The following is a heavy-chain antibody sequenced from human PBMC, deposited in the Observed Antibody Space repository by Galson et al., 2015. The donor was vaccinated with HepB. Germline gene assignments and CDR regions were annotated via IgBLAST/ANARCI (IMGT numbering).Heavy chain of an antibody. CDR3: ARDIRETGERWLQQRHAHDI. CDR2: ISAYNGDT. D-gene: IGHD5-24*01. CDR1: GYTFTSYG. V-gene: IGHV1-18*04. J-gene: IGHJ3*02. Sequence: SVKVSCKASGYTFTSYGVSWVRQAPGQGLEWMGWISAYNGDTDYAQKVQGRVTMTTETSTNTAYMELRSLRSDDTAVYYCARDIRETGERWLQQRHAHDIWGQGTMVTVSS.